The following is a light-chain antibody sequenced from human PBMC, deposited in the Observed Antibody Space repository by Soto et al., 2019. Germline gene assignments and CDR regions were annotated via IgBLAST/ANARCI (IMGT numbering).Light chain of an antibody. CDR3: QQYYSTPMYT. V-gene: IGKV1-39*01. CDR2: GAS. CDR1: QTIRKS. Sequence: DIQMTQSPSSLSASVGDTISITCRSFQTIRKSLNWYQQRPGKAPTLLILGASSLHNGVPPRFSGLGSGTHFTLTISSLQAEDVAVYYCQQYYSTPMYTFGQGTKLEIK. J-gene: IGKJ2*01.